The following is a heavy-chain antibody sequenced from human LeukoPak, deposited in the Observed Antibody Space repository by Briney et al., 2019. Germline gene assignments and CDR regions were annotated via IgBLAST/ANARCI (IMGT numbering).Heavy chain of an antibody. CDR3: ARHERGAENLDY. D-gene: IGHD1-1*01. J-gene: IGHJ4*02. CDR1: LDSTTSNF. CDR2: IHRSGST. V-gene: IGHV4-59*08. Sequence: SETLSLTCTVSLDSTTSNFWSWVRQPPGKGLEWIGEIHRSGSTNYNPSLQRRVTISIDRPKNQIALELTSVTAADTAVYYCARHERGAENLDYWGQGTLVTVSS.